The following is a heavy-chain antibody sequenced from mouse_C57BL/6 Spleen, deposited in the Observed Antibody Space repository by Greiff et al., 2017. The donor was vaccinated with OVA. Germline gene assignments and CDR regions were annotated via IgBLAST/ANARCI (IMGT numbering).Heavy chain of an antibody. CDR1: GYTFTSYW. D-gene: IGHD3-2*02. V-gene: IGHV1-69*01. Sequence: QVQLQQPGAELVMPGASVKLSCKASGYTFTSYWMHWVKQRPGQGLEWIGKIDPSDSYTNYNQKFKGKSTLTVDKSSSTAYMQLSSLTSEDSAVYYCARSPAQARYYYAMDYWGQGTSVTVSS. J-gene: IGHJ4*01. CDR2: IDPSDSYT. CDR3: ARSPAQARYYYAMDY.